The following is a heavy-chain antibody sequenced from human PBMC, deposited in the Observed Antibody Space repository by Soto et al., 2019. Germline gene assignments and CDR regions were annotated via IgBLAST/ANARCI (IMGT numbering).Heavy chain of an antibody. D-gene: IGHD6-19*01. CDR3: ARHGAVAGSHNYYPMAI. V-gene: IGHV5-51*01. J-gene: IGHJ6*02. CDR2: IYPCDSDT. Sequence: PGESLKISCKGSGYSFTNYCIGWLRQMPVKGLEYMGLIYPCDSDTRYSPSFQGQVTISSDKSISTAYMKWSSLKASDTAMYYCARHGAVAGSHNYYPMAIWGQGTTVTLSS. CDR1: GYSFTNYC.